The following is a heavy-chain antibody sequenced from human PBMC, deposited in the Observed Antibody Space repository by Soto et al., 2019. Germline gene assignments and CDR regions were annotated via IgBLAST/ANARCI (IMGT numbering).Heavy chain of an antibody. CDR2: IWYDGSNK. CDR1: GFTFSSYG. J-gene: IGHJ4*02. CDR3: ARNHNSDFWSVPTSLDY. Sequence: PGGSLRLSCAASGFTFSSYGMHWVRQAPGKGLEWVAVIWYDGSNKYFADSVKGRFSISRDNAKNTLYLQMNSLRADDTAMYYCARNHNSDFWSVPTSLDYWGQGSLVTVSS. V-gene: IGHV3-33*01. D-gene: IGHD3-3*01.